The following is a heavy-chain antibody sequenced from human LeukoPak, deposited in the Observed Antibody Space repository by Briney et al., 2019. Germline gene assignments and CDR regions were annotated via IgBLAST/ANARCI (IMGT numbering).Heavy chain of an antibody. CDR1: GGSFSGYY. J-gene: IGHJ5*02. CDR3: ARAQQLGWFDP. V-gene: IGHV4-34*01. Sequence: KASETLSLTCAVHGGSFSGYYWSWIRQPPGKGLEWIGEINHSGSTNYNPSLKSRVTISVDTSKNQFSLKLSSVTAADTAVYYCARAQQLGWFDPWGQGTLVTVSS. D-gene: IGHD6-13*01. CDR2: INHSGST.